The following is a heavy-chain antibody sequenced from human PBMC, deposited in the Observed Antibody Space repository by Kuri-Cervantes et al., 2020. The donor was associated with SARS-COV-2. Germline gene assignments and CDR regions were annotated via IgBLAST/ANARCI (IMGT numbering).Heavy chain of an antibody. CDR3: ARDRNPTPIVVLTVIRMDAFDI. Sequence: ASVKVSCKASGYKFATYGISWVRQAPGQGLECVGWINIYTGNTKYAEKLQGRVTMTTDTSTSTAYMELRNLRSDDTAVYYCARDRNPTPIVVLTVIRMDAFDIWGQGTMVTVSS. V-gene: IGHV1-18*01. CDR2: INIYTGNT. D-gene: IGHD2-21*02. J-gene: IGHJ3*02. CDR1: GYKFATYG.